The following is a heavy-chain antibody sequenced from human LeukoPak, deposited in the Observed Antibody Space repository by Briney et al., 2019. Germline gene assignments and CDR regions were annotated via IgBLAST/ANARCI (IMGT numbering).Heavy chain of an antibody. V-gene: IGHV3-21*01. Sequence: GGSLRLSCAASGFTFSSYSMNWVRQAPGKGLEWVSSISSSSSYIYYADSVKGRFTISRDNAKNSLYLQMNSLRAEDTAVYYCARGGPFYGDYSPIPQRHDHWGQGTLVTVSS. CDR1: GFTFSSYS. CDR3: ARGGPFYGDYSPIPQRHDH. D-gene: IGHD4-17*01. J-gene: IGHJ4*02. CDR2: ISSSSSYI.